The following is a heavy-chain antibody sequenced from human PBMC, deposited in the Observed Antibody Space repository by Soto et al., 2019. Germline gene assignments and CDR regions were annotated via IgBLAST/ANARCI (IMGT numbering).Heavy chain of an antibody. Sequence: ASVKVSCKASGYTFSTHAMHWVRQAPGQSLEWMGWINGGNGQTKHSRRFQDRVTITRGTSANTACMELSSLRSEDTAVYYCARGKGMEENYYYYGLDIWGQGTTVTVSS. CDR3: ARGKGMEENYYYYGLDI. D-gene: IGHD1-1*01. CDR1: GYTFSTHA. J-gene: IGHJ6*02. CDR2: INGGNGQT. V-gene: IGHV1-3*01.